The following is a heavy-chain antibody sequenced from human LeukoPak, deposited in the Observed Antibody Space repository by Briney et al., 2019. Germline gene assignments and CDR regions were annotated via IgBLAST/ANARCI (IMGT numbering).Heavy chain of an antibody. CDR3: ARGGSSGWYGGESYYFDY. CDR2: INSDGSST. CDR1: GFTFSSYW. V-gene: IGHV3-74*01. D-gene: IGHD6-19*01. Sequence: PGGSLRLSCAASGFTFSSYWMHWDRQAPGKGLVWVSRINSDGSSTSYADSVKGRFTISRDNAKNTLYLQMNSLRAEDTAVYYCARGGSSGWYGGESYYFDYWGQGTLVTVSS. J-gene: IGHJ4*02.